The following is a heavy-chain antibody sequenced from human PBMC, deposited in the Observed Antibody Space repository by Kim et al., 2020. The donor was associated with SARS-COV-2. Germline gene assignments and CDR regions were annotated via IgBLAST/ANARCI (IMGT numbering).Heavy chain of an antibody. CDR3: ATGIAASGYYYDYGMDV. CDR1: GYTLTELS. J-gene: IGHJ6*02. D-gene: IGHD6-13*01. CDR2: FDPEDGET. V-gene: IGHV1-24*01. Sequence: ASVKVSCKVSGYTLTELSMHWVRQAPGKGLEGMGGFDPEDGETIYEQKFQGRVTMTEDTSTDTAYMELSSLRSEDTAVYYCATGIAASGYYYDYGMDVWGQGTTVNVSS.